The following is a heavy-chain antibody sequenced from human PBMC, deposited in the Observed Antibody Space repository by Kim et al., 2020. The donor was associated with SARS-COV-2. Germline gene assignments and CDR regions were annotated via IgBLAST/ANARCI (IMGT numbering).Heavy chain of an antibody. CDR2: ADNGNT. D-gene: IGHD2-21*01. Sequence: ADNGNTKDTQKFQGRVTITRDTSASTAYMELSSLRSEDTAVYYCARAGVNWGQGTLVTVSS. V-gene: IGHV1-3*01. CDR3: ARAGVN. J-gene: IGHJ4*02.